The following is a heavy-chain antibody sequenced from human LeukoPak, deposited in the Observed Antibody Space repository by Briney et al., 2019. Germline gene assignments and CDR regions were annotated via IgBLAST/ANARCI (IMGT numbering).Heavy chain of an antibody. CDR3: ARGFPYYYDTSGYFFDY. D-gene: IGHD3-22*01. J-gene: IGHJ4*02. CDR1: GFTFSSYE. V-gene: IGHV3-48*03. Sequence: GGSLRLSCAASGFTFSSYEMNWVRQAPGKGLEWVSYISSSGSTIYYADSLKGRFTISRDNAKNSLYLQMNSLRAEDTAVYYCARGFPYYYDTSGYFFDYWGQGTLVTVSS. CDR2: ISSSGSTI.